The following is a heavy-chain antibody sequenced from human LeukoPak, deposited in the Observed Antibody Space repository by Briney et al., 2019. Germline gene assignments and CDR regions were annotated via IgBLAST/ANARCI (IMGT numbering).Heavy chain of an antibody. CDR1: GGSFSGYY. D-gene: IGHD5-12*01. V-gene: IGHV4-34*01. CDR2: INHSGST. J-gene: IGHJ6*02. Sequence: SETLSLTCAVYGGSFSGYYWSWIRQPPGKGLEWIGEINHSGSTNYNPSLKSRVTISVDTSKNQFSLKLSSVTAADTAVYYCASTNTEFYCYYGMDVWGQGTTVTVSS. CDR3: ASTNTEFYCYYGMDV.